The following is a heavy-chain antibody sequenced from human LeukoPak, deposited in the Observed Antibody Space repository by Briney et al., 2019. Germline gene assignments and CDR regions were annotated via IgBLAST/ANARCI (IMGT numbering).Heavy chain of an antibody. CDR1: GGTFSSYA. V-gene: IGHV1-69*04. CDR2: IIPILGIA. D-gene: IGHD3-10*01. J-gene: IGHJ3*02. Sequence: SVKVSCKASGGTFSSYAISWVRQAPGQGLEWMGRIIPILGIANYAKKFQGRVTITADKSTSTAYMELSSLRSEDTAVYYCARAGAYYYGSGSYRPGAFDIWGQGTMVTVSS. CDR3: ARAGAYYYGSGSYRPGAFDI.